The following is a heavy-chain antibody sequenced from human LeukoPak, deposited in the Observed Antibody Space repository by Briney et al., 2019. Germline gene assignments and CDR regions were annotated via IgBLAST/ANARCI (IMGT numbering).Heavy chain of an antibody. CDR2: IMPLFAAA. CDR1: GGTFSNYI. Sequence: SVKVSCKASGGTFSNYIFNWVRQAPGQGLEWMGGIMPLFAAADYAQNFQGRVTITADKSTSTAYMELSSLRSEDTAVYYCARGLRSDYWGQGTLVTVSS. J-gene: IGHJ4*02. V-gene: IGHV1-69*06. CDR3: ARGLRSDY. D-gene: IGHD5-18*01.